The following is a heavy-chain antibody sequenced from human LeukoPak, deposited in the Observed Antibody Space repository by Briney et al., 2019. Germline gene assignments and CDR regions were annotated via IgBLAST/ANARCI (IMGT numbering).Heavy chain of an antibody. J-gene: IGHJ4*02. CDR1: GGSFSGYY. D-gene: IGHD3-9*01. CDR2: INHSGST. Sequence: PSETLSLTCAVYGGSFSGYYWSWIRQPPGKGLEWIGEINHSGSTNYNPSLKSRVTISVDTSKNQFSLKLSSVTAADTAVYYCARVDDILTGPFDYWGQGTLVTVSS. V-gene: IGHV4-34*01. CDR3: ARVDDILTGPFDY.